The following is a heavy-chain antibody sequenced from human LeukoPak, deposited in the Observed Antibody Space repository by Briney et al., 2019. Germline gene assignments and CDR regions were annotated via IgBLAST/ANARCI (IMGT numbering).Heavy chain of an antibody. CDR2: IYYSGST. Sequence: SETLSLTCTVSGGSISSFYWSWIRQPPGKGLEWIGYIYYSGSTNYNPSLKSRITISVDTSKNQFALKLSSVTAGDTPVYYCARGVVAAPQPFDYWGQGTLVTVPS. CDR3: ARGVVAAPQPFDY. CDR1: GGSISSFY. V-gene: IGHV4-59*01. J-gene: IGHJ4*02. D-gene: IGHD2-15*01.